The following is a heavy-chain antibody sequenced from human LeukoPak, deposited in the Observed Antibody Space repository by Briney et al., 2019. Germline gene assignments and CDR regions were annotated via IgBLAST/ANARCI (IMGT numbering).Heavy chain of an antibody. J-gene: IGHJ4*02. V-gene: IGHV3-21*01. D-gene: IGHD5-12*01. CDR1: GFTFSSYS. CDR2: ISSSSTYI. CDR3: AKAEGYGAIDY. Sequence: PGGSLRLSCATSGFTFSSYSMNWVRQAPGKGLEWVSSISSSSTYIYYADSVKGRFTISRDNAKNSLYLQMNSLRVEDTALYYCAKAEGYGAIDYWGQGTLVTVSS.